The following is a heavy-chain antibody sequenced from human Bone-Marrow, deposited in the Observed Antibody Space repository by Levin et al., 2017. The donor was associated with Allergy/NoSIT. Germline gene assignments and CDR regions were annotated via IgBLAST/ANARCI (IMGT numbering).Heavy chain of an antibody. J-gene: IGHJ6*02. Sequence: GGSLRLSCVASGFTFSRYAMTWVRQSPGKTPERVAAISGSGGDTYYTGSVRGRFTISRDNFNNMVYLQMDRLSAEDTAKYYCAKAITVTTSGYFALDVWGQGTSVTVS. V-gene: IGHV3-23*01. CDR1: GFTFSRYA. CDR2: ISGSGGDT. D-gene: IGHD4-17*01. CDR3: AKAITVTTSGYFALDV.